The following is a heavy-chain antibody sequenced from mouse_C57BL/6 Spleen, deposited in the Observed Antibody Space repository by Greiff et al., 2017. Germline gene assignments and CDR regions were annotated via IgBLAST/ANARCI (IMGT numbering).Heavy chain of an antibody. CDR3: AKKGAQDRYAMDY. J-gene: IGHJ4*01. CDR2: IWSGGST. V-gene: IGHV2-4*01. Sequence: QVHVKQSGPGLVQPSQSLSITCPVSGFSLTSSGVHWVRQPPGKGLEWLGVIWSGGSTDYNAAFISRLSISKDNSKSPVFFKMNSLQADDTAIYYCAKKGAQDRYAMDYWGQGTSVTVSS. CDR1: GFSLTSSG. D-gene: IGHD3-2*02.